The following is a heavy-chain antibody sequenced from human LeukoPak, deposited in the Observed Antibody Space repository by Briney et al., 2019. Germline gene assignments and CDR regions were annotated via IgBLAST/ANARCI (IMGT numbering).Heavy chain of an antibody. D-gene: IGHD1-14*01. CDR2: ISWNSGSI. CDR1: GFTFDDYA. J-gene: IGHJ3*02. Sequence: GGSLRLSCVASGFTFDDYAMHWVRQAPGKGLEWVSGISWNSGSIGYADSVKGRFTISRDNAKNSLYLQMNSLRAEDTALYYCAKDTSDAGMFDAFDIWGQGTMVTVSS. V-gene: IGHV3-9*01. CDR3: AKDTSDAGMFDAFDI.